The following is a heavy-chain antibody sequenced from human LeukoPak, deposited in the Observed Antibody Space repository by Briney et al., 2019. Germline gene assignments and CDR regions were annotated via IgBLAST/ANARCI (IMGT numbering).Heavy chain of an antibody. CDR2: IYYSGST. Sequence: SETLSLTCTVSGGSISSSSYYWGWIRQPPGKGLEWIGSIYYSGSTNYNPSLKSRVTISVDTSKNQFSLKLSSVTAADTAVYYCARAFSRITIFGVVTPNWFDPWGQGTLVTVSS. J-gene: IGHJ5*02. D-gene: IGHD3-3*01. CDR3: ARAFSRITIFGVVTPNWFDP. V-gene: IGHV4-39*07. CDR1: GGSISSSSYY.